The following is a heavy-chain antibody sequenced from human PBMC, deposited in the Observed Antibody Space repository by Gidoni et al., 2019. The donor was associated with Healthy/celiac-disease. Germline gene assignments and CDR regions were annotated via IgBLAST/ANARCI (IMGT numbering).Heavy chain of an antibody. CDR3: ARDDPRGYGSGSYGAFDI. CDR1: GGSISSSY. V-gene: IGHV4-59*01. J-gene: IGHJ3*02. Sequence: QVQLQESGPGLVKPSETLSLTCPVSGGSISSSYWSWIRQPPGKGLEWIGYIYYSGSTNYNPSLKSRVTISVDTSKNQFSLKLSSVTAADTAVYYCARDDPRGYGSGSYGAFDIWGQGTMVTVSS. CDR2: IYYSGST. D-gene: IGHD3-10*01.